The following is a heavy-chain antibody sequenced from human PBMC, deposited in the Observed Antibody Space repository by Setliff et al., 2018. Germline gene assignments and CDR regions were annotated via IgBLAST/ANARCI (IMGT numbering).Heavy chain of an antibody. CDR2: MNAGNGNT. CDR3: ARGRAHYYFSGSFMDY. D-gene: IGHD3-10*01. V-gene: IGHV1-3*01. J-gene: IGHJ4*02. Sequence: ASVKVSCKASGYTFLNHDIHWVRQAPGQGLEWMGWMNAGNGNTEYSQKFKGRVTLSRDTSANIAYMELRSLTSEDTAVYYCARGRAHYYFSGSFMDYWGQGTLVTVSS. CDR1: GYTFLNHD.